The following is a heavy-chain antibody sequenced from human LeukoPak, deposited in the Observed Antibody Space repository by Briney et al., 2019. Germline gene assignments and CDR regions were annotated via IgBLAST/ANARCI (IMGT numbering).Heavy chain of an antibody. V-gene: IGHV3-48*01. J-gene: IGHJ4*02. CDR3: ARGAYYYED. D-gene: IGHD3-22*01. CDR1: GFTFSSHS. Sequence: GGSLRLSCAASGFTFSSHSMNWVRQAPGKGLEWVSYISSSSSTIYHADSVKGRFTISRDNAKNSLYLQMNSLRAEDTAVYYCARGAYYYEDWGQGTLVTVSS. CDR2: ISSSSSTI.